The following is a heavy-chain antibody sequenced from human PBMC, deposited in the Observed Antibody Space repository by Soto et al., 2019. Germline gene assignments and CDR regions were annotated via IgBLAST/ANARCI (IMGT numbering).Heavy chain of an antibody. Sequence: HPWGTLRLSGAAPVFTFSSYGLHWVRQAPGKGLEWVAVIWYDGSNKYYADAVKGRFTISRDNSKNTLYLQMNSLRAEDTAVYYCARGGTMTYNWFDPWGQGTLVTVSS. J-gene: IGHJ5*02. CDR3: ARGGTMTYNWFDP. V-gene: IGHV3-33*01. CDR1: VFTFSSYG. CDR2: IWYDGSNK. D-gene: IGHD3-22*01.